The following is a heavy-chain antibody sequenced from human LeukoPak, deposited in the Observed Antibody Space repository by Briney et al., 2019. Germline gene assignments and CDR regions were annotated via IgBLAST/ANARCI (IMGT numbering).Heavy chain of an antibody. V-gene: IGHV3-30*18. J-gene: IGHJ4*02. CDR1: RFTFSNYW. Sequence: GGSLRLSCAASRFTFSNYWMNWVRQAPGKGLEWVAVISYDGSNKYYADSVKGRFTISRDNSKNTLYLQMNSLRAEDTAVYYCAKASDYDFWSGLDYWGQGTLVTVSS. D-gene: IGHD3-3*01. CDR2: ISYDGSNK. CDR3: AKASDYDFWSGLDY.